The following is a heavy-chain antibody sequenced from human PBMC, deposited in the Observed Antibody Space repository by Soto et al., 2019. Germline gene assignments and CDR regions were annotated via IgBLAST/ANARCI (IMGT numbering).Heavy chain of an antibody. CDR2: IYYSGST. Sequence: QVQLQESGPGLVKPSQTLSLTCTVSGGSISSGDYYWSWIRQPPGKGLEWIGYIYYSGSTYYNPSLKSRVTISVDTSKNQFSLKLSSVTAADTAVYYCAILVVPAAMEAGNWFDPWGQGTLVTVSS. CDR3: AILVVPAAMEAGNWFDP. J-gene: IGHJ5*02. D-gene: IGHD2-2*01. V-gene: IGHV4-30-4*01. CDR1: GGSISSGDYY.